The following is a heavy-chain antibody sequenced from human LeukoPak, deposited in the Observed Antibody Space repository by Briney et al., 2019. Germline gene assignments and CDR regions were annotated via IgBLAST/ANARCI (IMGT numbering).Heavy chain of an antibody. Sequence: SETLSLTCTVSGGSISSYYWSWIRQPPGKGLEWIGYIYYSGSTNYNPSLKSRVTISVDTSKNQFSLKLSSVTAADTAVYYCARGAGSSSWYIGYYYMDVWGKGTTVTISS. D-gene: IGHD6-13*01. CDR1: GGSISSYY. J-gene: IGHJ6*03. V-gene: IGHV4-59*01. CDR2: IYYSGST. CDR3: ARGAGSSSWYIGYYYMDV.